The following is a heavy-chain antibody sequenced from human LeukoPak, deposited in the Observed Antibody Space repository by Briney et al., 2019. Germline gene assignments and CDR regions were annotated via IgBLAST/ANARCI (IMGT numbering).Heavy chain of an antibody. V-gene: IGHV3-48*04. CDR1: GFTFSSYS. D-gene: IGHD6-13*01. J-gene: IGHJ1*01. CDR2: ITSSGGTI. Sequence: GGSLRLSCVASGFTFSSYSMNWVRQAPGKGLEWVSYITSSGGTIYYADSVKGRFTISRDNAKNSLYLQMKSLRAEDTAVYYCAREGIAAAGEHWGQGTPVTVSS. CDR3: AREGIAAAGEH.